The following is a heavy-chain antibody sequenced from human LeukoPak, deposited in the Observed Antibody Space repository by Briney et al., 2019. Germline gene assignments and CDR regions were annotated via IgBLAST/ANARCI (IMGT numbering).Heavy chain of an antibody. CDR3: ARDPSMIVVADHFDY. Sequence: GGSLRLSCAASGFTFSSYSMNWVRQAPGKGLEWVSYISSSSSTIYYADSVKGRFTISRDNAKNSLYLQMNSLRAEDTAVYYCARDPSMIVVADHFDYWGQGTLVTVSS. CDR1: GFTFSSYS. V-gene: IGHV3-48*01. D-gene: IGHD3-22*01. J-gene: IGHJ4*02. CDR2: ISSSSSTI.